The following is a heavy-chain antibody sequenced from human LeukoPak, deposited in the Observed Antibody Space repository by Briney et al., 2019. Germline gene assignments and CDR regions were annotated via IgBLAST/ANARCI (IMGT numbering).Heavy chain of an antibody. J-gene: IGHJ4*02. CDR3: ARDKAAAGLGPFDY. CDR2: IIPIFGTA. Sequence: SVKVSCKASGGTFSSYAISWVRQAPGQGLEWMGGIIPIFGTADYAQKFQGRVTITADESTSTAYMELSSLRSEDTAVYYCARDKAAAGLGPFDYWGQGTLVTVSS. D-gene: IGHD6-13*01. V-gene: IGHV1-69*01. CDR1: GGTFSSYA.